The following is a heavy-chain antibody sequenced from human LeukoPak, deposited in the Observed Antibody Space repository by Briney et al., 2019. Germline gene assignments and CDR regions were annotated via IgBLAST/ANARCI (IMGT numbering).Heavy chain of an antibody. J-gene: IGHJ4*02. D-gene: IGHD2-15*01. CDR3: ARDRGSGGSCLFDY. Sequence: GGSLRLSCAASGFTFSSYEMNWVRQAPGKGLEWVSYISSSGSTIYYADSVKRRFTISRDNAKNSLYLQMNSLRAEDTAVYYCARDRGSGGSCLFDYWGQGTLVTVSS. V-gene: IGHV3-48*03. CDR2: ISSSGSTI. CDR1: GFTFSSYE.